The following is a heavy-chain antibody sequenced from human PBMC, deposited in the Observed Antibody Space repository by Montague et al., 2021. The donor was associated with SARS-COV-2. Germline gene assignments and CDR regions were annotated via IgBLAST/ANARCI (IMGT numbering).Heavy chain of an antibody. D-gene: IGHD1-1*01. CDR3: TSGREGNYNVMDV. V-gene: IGHV6-1*01. J-gene: IGHJ6*02. CDR2: TYYRSKWYN. Sequence: CAISGDSVSINSSTWNWIRQSPSRGLEWLGRTYYRSKWYNDNAVPVRGRVTINPDTSKNQFSLQLNSVTPEDTAIYYCTSGREGNYNVMDVWGQGTTVTASS. CDR1: GDSVSINSST.